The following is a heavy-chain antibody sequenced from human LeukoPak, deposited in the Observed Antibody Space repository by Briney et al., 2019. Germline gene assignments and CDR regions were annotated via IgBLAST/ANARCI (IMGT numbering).Heavy chain of an antibody. J-gene: IGHJ6*03. Sequence: SETLSHTCTVSGGSISSYYLSWIRQPPGKGLEWIGSIYYSGSTYYNPSLKSRVTISVDTSKNQFSLKLSSVTAADTAVYYCARVIGLYYYYYMDVWGKGTTVTVSS. V-gene: IGHV4-59*05. CDR3: ARVIGLYYYYYMDV. CDR2: IYYSGST. CDR1: GGSISSYY.